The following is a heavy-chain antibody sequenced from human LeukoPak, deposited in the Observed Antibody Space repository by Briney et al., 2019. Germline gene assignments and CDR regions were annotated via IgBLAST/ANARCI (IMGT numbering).Heavy chain of an antibody. D-gene: IGHD5-12*01. Sequence: ASLKVSCKASGYTFTGYYMHWVRQAPGQGLEWMGWIRPNSGGTKYAQKFQDRVTMTRDTSITTAYMELSRLRSDDTAVYYCARGGYSGYDISDYWGQGALVTVSS. CDR1: GYTFTGYY. CDR3: ARGGYSGYDISDY. CDR2: IRPNSGGT. V-gene: IGHV1-2*02. J-gene: IGHJ4*02.